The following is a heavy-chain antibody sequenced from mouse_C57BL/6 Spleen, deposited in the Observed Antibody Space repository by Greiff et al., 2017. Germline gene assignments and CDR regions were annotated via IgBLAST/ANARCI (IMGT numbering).Heavy chain of an antibody. V-gene: IGHV1-42*01. CDR3: ARGDIAWFAY. CDR1: GYSFTGYY. Sequence: VQLQQSGPGLVKPGASVKISCTASGYSFTGYYMNWVRQSPEKSLEWIGEISPSTGGTNYTQKLKAKATLTVDKSSSPAYMQLKSLKSEDSAVYYCARGDIAWFAYWGQGTLVTVSA. J-gene: IGHJ3*01. CDR2: ISPSTGGT. D-gene: IGHD3-3*01.